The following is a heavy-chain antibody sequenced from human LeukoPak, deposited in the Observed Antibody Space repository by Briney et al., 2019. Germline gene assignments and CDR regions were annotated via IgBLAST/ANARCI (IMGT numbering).Heavy chain of an antibody. J-gene: IGHJ4*02. CDR3: ARGQYYYDSSGYPQAY. D-gene: IGHD3-22*01. CDR1: GFTFSSYS. V-gene: IGHV3-21*01. Sequence: PGGSLRLSCAASGFTFSSYSMNWVRQAPGKGLEWVSSISSSSSYIYYADSVRGRFTISRDNAKNSLYLQMNSLRAEDTAVYYCARGQYYYDSSGYPQAYWGQGTLVTVSS. CDR2: ISSSSSYI.